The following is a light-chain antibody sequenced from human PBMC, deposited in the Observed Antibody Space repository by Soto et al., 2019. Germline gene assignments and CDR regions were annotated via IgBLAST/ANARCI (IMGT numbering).Light chain of an antibody. CDR2: STN. J-gene: IGLJ2*01. Sequence: QSVLTQPPSASGTPGQRVTISCSGSSSNIGSNIVNWYQQLPGTAPKLLIYSTNQRPSGVPDRFSGSKSGTSASLAISGLQSEDEADYYCAAWDDSLNSPVFGGGTKVTVL. V-gene: IGLV1-44*01. CDR3: AAWDDSLNSPV. CDR1: SSNIGSNI.